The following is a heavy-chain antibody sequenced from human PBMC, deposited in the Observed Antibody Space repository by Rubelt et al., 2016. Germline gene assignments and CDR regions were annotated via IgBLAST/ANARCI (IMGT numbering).Heavy chain of an antibody. V-gene: IGHV1-2*02. CDR2: INPNSGGT. J-gene: IGHJ6*02. Sequence: GHTFTGYYMHWVRQAPGQGLEWMGWINPNSGGTNYAQKFQGRVTMTRDTSISTAYMELSRLRSDDTAVYYCARPRYWNYYGMDVWGQGTTVTVSS. CDR1: GHTFTGYY. CDR3: ARPRYWNYYGMDV. D-gene: IGHD2-21*01.